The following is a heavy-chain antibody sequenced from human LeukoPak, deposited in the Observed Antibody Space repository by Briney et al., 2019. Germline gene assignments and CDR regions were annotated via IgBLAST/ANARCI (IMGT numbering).Heavy chain of an antibody. CDR3: ARGLEYQLTNWFDP. J-gene: IGHJ5*02. V-gene: IGHV1-8*01. CDR1: GYTFTSYD. Sequence: GASVKVSCKASGYTFTSYDINWVRQATGQGLEWMGWMNPNSGNTGYAQKFQGRVTMTRNTSISTAYMELSSLRSEDTAVYYCARGLEYQLTNWFDPWGQGTLVTVSS. CDR2: MNPNSGNT. D-gene: IGHD2-2*01.